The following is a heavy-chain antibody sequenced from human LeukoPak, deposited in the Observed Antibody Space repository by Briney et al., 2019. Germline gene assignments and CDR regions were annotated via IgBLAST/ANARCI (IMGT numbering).Heavy chain of an antibody. CDR2: ISAYNGNT. CDR1: GYTFTSYD. V-gene: IGHV1-18*01. Sequence: ASVKVSCKASGYTFTSYDISWVRQAPGQGLEWMGWISAYNGNTNYAQKLQGRVTMTTDTSTSTAYMELRSLRSDDTAVYYCARVVRDSSEGYFDYWGQGTLVTVSS. D-gene: IGHD3-22*01. J-gene: IGHJ4*02. CDR3: ARVVRDSSEGYFDY.